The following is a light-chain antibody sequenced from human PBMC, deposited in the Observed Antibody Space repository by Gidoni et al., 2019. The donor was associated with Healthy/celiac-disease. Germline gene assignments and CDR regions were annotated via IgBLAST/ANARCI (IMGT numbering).Light chain of an antibody. CDR3: QQRSNWPGIT. J-gene: IGKJ5*01. CDR1: QSVRSY. V-gene: IGKV3-11*01. CDR2: AAS. Sequence: EIVLTQSPATLSLSPGERATLSCRASQSVRSYLAWYQQKPGQAPRLLIYAASNRSTVIPARFSGSGSLTDFTLTISSLEPEDFAVYYCQQRSNWPGITFGQGTRREIK.